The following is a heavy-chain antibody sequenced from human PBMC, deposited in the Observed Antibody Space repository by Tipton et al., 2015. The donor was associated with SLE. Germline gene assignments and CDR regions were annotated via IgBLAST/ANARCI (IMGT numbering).Heavy chain of an antibody. Sequence: QLVQSGAEVKKPGASVKVSCKASGYNFTTYGISWVRQAPGQGLEWMGWISAYNGNTNYAQKVQGRVTMTTDTSTSTAYMEVRSLRSDDTAVYYCARAGPDVYAVAGTVDYWGQGTLVTVSS. CDR2: ISAYNGNT. V-gene: IGHV1-18*01. CDR3: ARAGPDVYAVAGTVDY. D-gene: IGHD6-19*01. J-gene: IGHJ4*01. CDR1: GYNFTTYG.